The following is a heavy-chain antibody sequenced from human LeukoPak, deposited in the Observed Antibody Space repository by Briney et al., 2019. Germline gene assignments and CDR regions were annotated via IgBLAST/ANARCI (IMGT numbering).Heavy chain of an antibody. CDR2: INPSGGST. D-gene: IGHD5-24*01. CDR3: ATAKRVLRGWLQFSRPIDY. V-gene: IGHV1-46*01. Sequence: ASVKVSCKASGYTFASYYIHWVRQAPGQGLEWMGIINPSGGSTSYAQKFQGRVTMTRDTSTSTVYMELSSLRSEDTAVYYCATAKRVLRGWLQFSRPIDYWGQGTLVTVSS. CDR1: GYTFASYY. J-gene: IGHJ4*02.